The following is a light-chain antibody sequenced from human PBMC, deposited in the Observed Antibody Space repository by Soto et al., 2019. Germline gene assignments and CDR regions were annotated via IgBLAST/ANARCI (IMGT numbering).Light chain of an antibody. V-gene: IGKV3-15*01. Sequence: EIVMTQSPATLSVSPGGRATLSCRASQSISDTLACYQQKPGQAPRLLIHGASTRATGFPARFSGSGSGTDFTLTISSLQSEDFAVYYCQQYNNWPWTFGQGTKVEIK. CDR2: GAS. CDR3: QQYNNWPWT. J-gene: IGKJ1*01. CDR1: QSISDT.